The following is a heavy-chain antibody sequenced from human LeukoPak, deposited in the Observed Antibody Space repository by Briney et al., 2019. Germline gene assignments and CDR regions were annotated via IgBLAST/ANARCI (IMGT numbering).Heavy chain of an antibody. CDR1: GFTFSNYW. V-gene: IGHV3-7*01. J-gene: IGHJ4*02. Sequence: PGGSLRLSCAASGFTFSNYWMNWVRQAPGRGLEWVANIKQDGSEKYYVDSVKGRFTISRDNAKNSLYLQLNSLGVEDTAVYYCASQRFLDYWGQGTLVTVSS. D-gene: IGHD3-3*01. CDR2: IKQDGSEK. CDR3: ASQRFLDY.